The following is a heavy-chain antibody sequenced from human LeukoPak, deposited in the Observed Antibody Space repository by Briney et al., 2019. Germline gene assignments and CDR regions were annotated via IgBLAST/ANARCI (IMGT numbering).Heavy chain of an antibody. Sequence: GESLKISCKGSGYSFTSYWIGWVRQMPGKGLEWMGIIYPGDSDTRYSPSFQGQVTISADKSISTAYLQWSSLKASDTAMYYCARLGGYDSSGYNYYYYYMDVWGKGTRSPSP. V-gene: IGHV5-51*01. J-gene: IGHJ6*03. CDR2: IYPGDSDT. D-gene: IGHD3-22*01. CDR3: ARLGGYDSSGYNYYYYYMDV. CDR1: GYSFTSYW.